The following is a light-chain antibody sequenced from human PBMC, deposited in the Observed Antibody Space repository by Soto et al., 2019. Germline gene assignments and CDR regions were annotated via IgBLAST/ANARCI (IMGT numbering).Light chain of an antibody. J-gene: IGKJ4*01. V-gene: IGKV3-11*01. CDR3: QQRGNSFT. CDR1: QSLSIF. Sequence: EVGLTQSPATLSLSPGESAALSCRASQSLSIFLAWYQQKPGQAPRLLIYDASNRATGIPARFSGSGSGTDFTLTISSLEPEDFAVYYCQQRGNSFTFGGRTKAAIK. CDR2: DAS.